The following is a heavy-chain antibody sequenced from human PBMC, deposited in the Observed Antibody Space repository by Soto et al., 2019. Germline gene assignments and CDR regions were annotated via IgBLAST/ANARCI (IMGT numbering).Heavy chain of an antibody. V-gene: IGHV3-30-3*01. CDR3: ASEPKDIVVVVAANDAFDI. CDR2: ISYDGSNK. J-gene: IGHJ3*02. D-gene: IGHD2-15*01. Sequence: GGSLRLSCAASGFTFSSYAMHWVRQAPGKGLEWVAVISYDGSNKYYVDSVKGRFTISRDNSKNTLFLQMNSLRAEDTAVYYCASEPKDIVVVVAANDAFDIWGQGTMVTVS. CDR1: GFTFSSYA.